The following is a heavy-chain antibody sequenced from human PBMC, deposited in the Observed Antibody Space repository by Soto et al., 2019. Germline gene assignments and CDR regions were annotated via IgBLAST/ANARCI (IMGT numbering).Heavy chain of an antibody. V-gene: IGHV3-33*05. Sequence: QVQLVESGGGVVQPGTSLRLSCTASGFTFNSYGIHWVRQAPGKGLEWLALIEYNAKNRFYADSVKGRFSISRDNSRKTVYLQVNGLRAEDTAVYYCAREGDADCSGTRCFHYYGLDVWGQGTTVIVSS. CDR2: IEYNAKNR. CDR1: GFTFNSYG. D-gene: IGHD2-15*01. J-gene: IGHJ6*02. CDR3: AREGDADCSGTRCFHYYGLDV.